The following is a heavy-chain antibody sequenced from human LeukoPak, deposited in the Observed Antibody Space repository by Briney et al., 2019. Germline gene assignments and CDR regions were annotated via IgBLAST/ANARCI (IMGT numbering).Heavy chain of an antibody. CDR3: ARRPPFGATSGSYYYYYGMDV. Sequence: GESLKMSCKGSGYSFTSYWISWVRQMPGKGLEWMGRIDPSDSYTNYSPSFQGHVTISADKSISTAYLQWSSLKASDTAMYYCARRPPFGATSGSYYYYYGMDVWGQGTTVTVSS. CDR2: IDPSDSYT. V-gene: IGHV5-10-1*01. J-gene: IGHJ6*02. D-gene: IGHD1-26*01. CDR1: GYSFTSYW.